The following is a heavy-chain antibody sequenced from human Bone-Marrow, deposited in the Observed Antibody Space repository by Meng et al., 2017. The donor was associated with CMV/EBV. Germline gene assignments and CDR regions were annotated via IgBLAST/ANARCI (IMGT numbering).Heavy chain of an antibody. CDR1: GFTVSRNY. V-gene: IGHV3-53*01. CDR3: ARECRGNSLFNHYYGLDV. J-gene: IGHJ6*02. D-gene: IGHD4-23*01. CDR2: IYSGGTT. Sequence: EPLSLTCAASGFTVSRNYMNWVRQAPGKGLEWVSVIYSGGTTYYADSVKGRFTISRYNSKNTLFLQMNSLRAEDTAVYYCARECRGNSLFNHYYGLDVWGQGTTVTVSS.